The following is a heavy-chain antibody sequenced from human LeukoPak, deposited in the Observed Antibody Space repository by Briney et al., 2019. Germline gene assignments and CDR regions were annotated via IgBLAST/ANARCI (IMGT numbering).Heavy chain of an antibody. V-gene: IGHV1-3*03. J-gene: IGHJ5*02. Sequence: AASVKVSCKASGYTFTGYCMHWVRQAPGQRLEWMGWINAGNGNTKYSQEFQGRVTITRDTSASTAYMELSSLRSEDMAVYYCARERITMVRGVMGWFDPWGQGTLVTVSS. D-gene: IGHD3-10*01. CDR3: ARERITMVRGVMGWFDP. CDR2: INAGNGNT. CDR1: GYTFTGYC.